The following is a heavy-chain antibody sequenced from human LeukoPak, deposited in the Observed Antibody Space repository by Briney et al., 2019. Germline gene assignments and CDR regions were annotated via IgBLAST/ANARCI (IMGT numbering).Heavy chain of an antibody. J-gene: IGHJ4*02. Sequence: ASVKVSCKASGYTFTSYYMHWVRQAPGQGLEWMGIINPSGGSTNYAQKFQGRVTMTRDTSTSTVYMELSSLRSEDTAMYYCARDSGMVRGTVDYWGQGTLVTVSS. V-gene: IGHV1-46*01. CDR2: INPSGGST. CDR1: GYTFTSYY. D-gene: IGHD3-10*01. CDR3: ARDSGMVRGTVDY.